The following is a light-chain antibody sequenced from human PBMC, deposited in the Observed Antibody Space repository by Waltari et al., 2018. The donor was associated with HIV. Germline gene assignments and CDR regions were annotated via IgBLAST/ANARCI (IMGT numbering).Light chain of an antibody. CDR3: QSFNDNNEWV. CDR2: EDN. CDR1: SGSIASNY. Sequence: NFILTQTHSVSASPGETVIISCTRSSGSIASNYVHWFQQRPGAAPTTIIYEDNQRSSVIPDRFAGSIDTSSNSASLTISGLKTEDEADDYCQSFNDNNEWVFGGGTKVTVL. V-gene: IGLV6-57*03. J-gene: IGLJ3*02.